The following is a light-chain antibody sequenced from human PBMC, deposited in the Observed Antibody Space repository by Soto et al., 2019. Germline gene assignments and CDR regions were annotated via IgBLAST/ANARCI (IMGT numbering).Light chain of an antibody. Sequence: QLVLTQPPSASGTPGQRVTISCSGSSSNIESNTVNWYQQLPGTAPKLLIYSNNQRTSGVPDRFSGSKSGTSASLAISGLQSEDETDYYCETWDDSLNAWVFGGGTKLTVL. V-gene: IGLV1-44*01. CDR3: ETWDDSLNAWV. J-gene: IGLJ3*02. CDR2: SNN. CDR1: SSNIESNT.